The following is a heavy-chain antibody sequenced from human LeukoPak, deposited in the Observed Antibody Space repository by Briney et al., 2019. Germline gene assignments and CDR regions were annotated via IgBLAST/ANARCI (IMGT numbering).Heavy chain of an antibody. J-gene: IGHJ4*02. D-gene: IGHD3-10*01. V-gene: IGHV3-30*04. CDR3: ATSRVGFGELLYF. CDR1: GFTFSSYA. CDR2: ISYDGSNK. Sequence: PGRSLRLSCAASGFTFSSYAMHWVRQAPGKGLEWVAVISYDGSNKYYADSVKGRFTISRDNSKNTLYLQMNSLRAEDTAVYYCATSRVGFGELLYFWGQGTLVTVSS.